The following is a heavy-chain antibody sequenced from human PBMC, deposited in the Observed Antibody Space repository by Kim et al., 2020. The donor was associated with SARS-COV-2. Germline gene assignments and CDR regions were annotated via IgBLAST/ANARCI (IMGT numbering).Heavy chain of an antibody. CDR1: GFTFSSYA. CDR2: SDSGGNT. CDR3: ISRGGPRQPDY. V-gene: IGHV3-23*01. D-gene: IGHD3-16*01. J-gene: IGHJ4*02. Sequence: GGSLRLSCAASGFTFSSYAMSWVRQAPGKGLEWVSASDSGGNTYYVDSVKGRFTISRDNSKNTVYLQMNSLRAEDTALYYCISRGGPRQPDYWGQGTQVTVSS.